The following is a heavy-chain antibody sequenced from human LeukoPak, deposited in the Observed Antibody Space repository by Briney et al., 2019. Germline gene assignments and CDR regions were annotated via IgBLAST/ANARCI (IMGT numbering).Heavy chain of an antibody. J-gene: IGHJ4*02. Sequence: SEKLSCTASGGTFSSNAFSWVRHPPGQGIEWMGGVIPIFGTANYAQKFQGRVTITTDESTSTAYMELSSLRSEDTAVYYCARSHPEHDFWSGYYFDYWGQGTLVTVSS. D-gene: IGHD3-3*01. CDR2: VIPIFGTA. CDR3: ARSHPEHDFWSGYYFDY. CDR1: GGTFSSNA. V-gene: IGHV1-69*05.